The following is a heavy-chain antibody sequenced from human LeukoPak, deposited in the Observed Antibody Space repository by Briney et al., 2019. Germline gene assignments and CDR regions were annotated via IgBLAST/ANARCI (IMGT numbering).Heavy chain of an antibody. D-gene: IGHD3-22*01. J-gene: IGHJ3*02. CDR1: GGSISSYY. V-gene: IGHV4-59*01. CDR2: IYYSGST. CDR3: ACLTTADAFDI. Sequence: SETLSLTCTVSGGSISSYYWSWIRQPPGKGLEWIGYIYYSGSTSYNPSLKSRVTISVDTFKNHFSLKLSSVTAADTAVYYCACLTTADAFDIWGQGTMVTVSS.